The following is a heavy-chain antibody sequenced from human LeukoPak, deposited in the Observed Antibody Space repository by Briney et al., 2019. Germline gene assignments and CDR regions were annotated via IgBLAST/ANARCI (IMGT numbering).Heavy chain of an antibody. V-gene: IGHV4-59*11. CDR1: GGSLSSQY. CDR3: ARDIISEYSKSHSHFDP. D-gene: IGHD5-18*01. J-gene: IGHJ5*02. CDR2: IYYRGST. Sequence: SETLSLTCTESGGSLSSQYWSWIRQPPGKGLEWIGYIYYRGSTSYNPSLKSRVTISVDTSKNQFSLRLNSVTAADTAVYYCARDIISEYSKSHSHFDPWGQGTLVTVSS.